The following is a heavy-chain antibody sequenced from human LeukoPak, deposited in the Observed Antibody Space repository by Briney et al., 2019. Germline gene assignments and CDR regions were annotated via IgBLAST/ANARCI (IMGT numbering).Heavy chain of an antibody. J-gene: IGHJ2*01. CDR3: ATPLDYDFWSGYYGWYFDL. Sequence: ASVKVSCKVSGYTLTELSMHWVRQAPGKGLEWMGGFDPEDGETIYAQKFQGRVTMTEDTSTDTAYIELSSLRSEDTAVYYCATPLDYDFWSGYYGWYFDLWGRGTLVTISS. CDR2: FDPEDGET. D-gene: IGHD3-3*01. CDR1: GYTLTELS. V-gene: IGHV1-24*01.